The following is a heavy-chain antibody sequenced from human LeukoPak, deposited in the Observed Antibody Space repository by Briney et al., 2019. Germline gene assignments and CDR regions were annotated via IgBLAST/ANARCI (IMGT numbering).Heavy chain of an antibody. Sequence: GESLKISCKGSGYSFTNYWISWVRQMPGRGLEWMGKIDPSDSYTNYSPSFQGHVTVSVDKSISTAYLEWSSLKASDTAMYYCASQYGSGSSISPDFDYWGQGTLVTVSS. V-gene: IGHV5-10-1*01. D-gene: IGHD6-19*01. J-gene: IGHJ4*02. CDR1: GYSFTNYW. CDR3: ASQYGSGSSISPDFDY. CDR2: IDPSDSYT.